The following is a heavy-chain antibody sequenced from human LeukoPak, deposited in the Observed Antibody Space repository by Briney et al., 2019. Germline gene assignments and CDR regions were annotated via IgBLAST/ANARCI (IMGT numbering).Heavy chain of an antibody. D-gene: IGHD7-27*01. CDR1: GFTFSSYG. Sequence: GGSLRLSCAASGFTFSSYGMHWVRQAPGKGLEWVAVIWYDGSNKYYADSVKGRFTISRDNSKNTLYLQMNSLRAEDTAVYYCARGSRATGGYYFDYWGQGTLVTVCS. J-gene: IGHJ4*02. V-gene: IGHV3-33*01. CDR3: ARGSRATGGYYFDY. CDR2: IWYDGSNK.